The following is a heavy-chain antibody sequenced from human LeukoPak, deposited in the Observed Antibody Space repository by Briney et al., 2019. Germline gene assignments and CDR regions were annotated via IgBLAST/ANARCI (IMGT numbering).Heavy chain of an antibody. CDR1: GFTFSSYA. CDR2: VSGSGGST. V-gene: IGHV3-23*01. Sequence: PGGSLRLSCAASGFTFSSYAMNWVRQAPGQGLEWVSAVSGSGGSTYHTDSVKGRFTISRDNSKNTLYLQMNSLRAEDTAVYYCAKDQRTSDSSGYYYVINWFDPWGQGTLVTVSS. CDR3: AKDQRTSDSSGYYYVINWFDP. D-gene: IGHD3-22*01. J-gene: IGHJ5*02.